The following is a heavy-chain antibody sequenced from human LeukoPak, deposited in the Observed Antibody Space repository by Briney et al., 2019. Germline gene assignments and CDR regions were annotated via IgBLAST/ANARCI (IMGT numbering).Heavy chain of an antibody. CDR3: ARNLEGYHYGSGNYPQ. CDR2: INPSGGST. D-gene: IGHD3-10*01. Sequence: ASVNVSCKASGYTFTRYHMHWVRQAPGQGLEWMGIINPSGGSTTYAHKFQGRVTMTRDTSTSTVYMELSSLRSEDTAVYYCARNLEGYHYGSGNYPQWGQGTLITVSS. V-gene: IGHV1-46*01. CDR1: GYTFTRYH. J-gene: IGHJ4*02.